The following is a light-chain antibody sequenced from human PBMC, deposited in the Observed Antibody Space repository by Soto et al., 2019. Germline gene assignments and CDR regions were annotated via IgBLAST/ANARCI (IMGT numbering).Light chain of an antibody. J-gene: IGKJ2*02. CDR2: GAS. Sequence: EIVMTQSPATLSVSPGERATLSCRASQSVSSNLAWYQQKPGQAPRLLIYGASPRATGIPARFSGSGSGTAFTLTISTLQSEDFPVYYCQHYNNWPRTFGQGTKLEIK. CDR1: QSVSSN. CDR3: QHYNNWPRT. V-gene: IGKV3-15*01.